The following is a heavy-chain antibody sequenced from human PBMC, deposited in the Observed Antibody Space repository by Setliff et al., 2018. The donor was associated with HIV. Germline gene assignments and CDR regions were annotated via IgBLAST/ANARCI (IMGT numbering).Heavy chain of an antibody. CDR3: ARDSAPSSSASYFQH. CDR1: GYTFTSYY. V-gene: IGHV1-46*01. D-gene: IGHD6-6*01. J-gene: IGHJ1*01. Sequence: GASVKVSCKASGYTFTSYYMHWVRQAPGQGLEWMGIINPSSGSTTYAQKFQGRVTMTRDTSTSTVYMELSSLRSEDTAVYYCARDSAPSSSASYFQHWGQGTPVTVSS. CDR2: INPSSGST.